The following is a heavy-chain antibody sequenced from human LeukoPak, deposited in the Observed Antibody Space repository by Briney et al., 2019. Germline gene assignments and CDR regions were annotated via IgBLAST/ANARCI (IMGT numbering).Heavy chain of an antibody. CDR2: IRYDGSNK. J-gene: IGHJ4*02. V-gene: IGHV3-30*02. CDR1: GFTFSSYG. D-gene: IGHD5-12*01. Sequence: GGSLRLSCAASGFTFSSYGMHWVRQAPGKGLEWVAFIRYDGSNKYYADSVKGRFTISRDNSKNTLYLQMNSLRAEDTAVYYCVKDRSGYARSLGNFDYWGQGTLVTVSS. CDR3: VKDRSGYARSLGNFDY.